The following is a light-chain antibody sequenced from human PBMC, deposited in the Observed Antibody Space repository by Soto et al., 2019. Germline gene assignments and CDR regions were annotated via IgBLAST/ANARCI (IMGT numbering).Light chain of an antibody. Sequence: DTPMTQSPSSLSASVGDRVTITCQASQGIAKYLHWYQQKPGKAPKLLIYHASNLQTGVPSRFSGSGSGTDFTLTISSLQPEDFATYFCQQSDNLPLTFGGGTKVEIK. J-gene: IGKJ4*01. CDR2: HAS. CDR1: QGIAKY. V-gene: IGKV1-33*01. CDR3: QQSDNLPLT.